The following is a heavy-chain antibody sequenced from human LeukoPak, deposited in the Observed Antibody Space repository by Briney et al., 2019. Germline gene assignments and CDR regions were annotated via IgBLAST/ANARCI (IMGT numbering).Heavy chain of an antibody. J-gene: IGHJ6*02. CDR3: ERGIGAATRTGLSYYYYGMDV. D-gene: IGHD6-25*01. CDR2: IRSGSHST. Sequence: GGSLRLSCAASGFTFSSYGMNCVRQAPGGGLEWVSSIRSGSHSTYYADSVRGRFNISRHSAKKSLSLQMHSLRAEDTAVYYCERGIGAATRTGLSYYYYGMDVWGQGTTVTVSS. V-gene: IGHV3-21*01. CDR1: GFTFSSYG.